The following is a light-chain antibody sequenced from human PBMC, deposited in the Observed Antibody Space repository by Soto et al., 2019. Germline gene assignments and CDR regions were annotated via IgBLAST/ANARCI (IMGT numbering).Light chain of an antibody. Sequence: QSALTQPASVSGSPGQSITISCTGTSSDVGVYNYVSWYQQHPGKAPKVMIYEVSNRPSGVSDRFSGSKSGNTASLTISGLQAEDEADYYCSSYTRSSTWAFGGGTKLTVL. CDR1: SSDVGVYNY. V-gene: IGLV2-14*01. CDR3: SSYTRSSTWA. J-gene: IGLJ3*02. CDR2: EVS.